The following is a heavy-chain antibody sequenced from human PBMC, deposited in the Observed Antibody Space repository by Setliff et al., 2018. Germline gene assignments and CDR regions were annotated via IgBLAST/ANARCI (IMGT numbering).Heavy chain of an antibody. D-gene: IGHD5-12*01. CDR3: ARAFWTYSDHASLACFDY. Sequence: GGSLRLSCAAAGFTFSDYYMSWIRQAPGKGLEWVSYISSSSSSYTNYADSVKGRFTISRDNAKNSLYLQMNSLRAEDTAVYYCARAFWTYSDHASLACFDYWGQGALVTVSS. V-gene: IGHV3-11*06. J-gene: IGHJ4*02. CDR1: GFTFSDYY. CDR2: ISSSSSSYT.